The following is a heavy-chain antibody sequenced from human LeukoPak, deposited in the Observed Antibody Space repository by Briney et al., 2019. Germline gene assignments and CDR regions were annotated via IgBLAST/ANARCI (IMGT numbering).Heavy chain of an antibody. D-gene: IGHD3-3*01. CDR3: ARRVFRTSYYDFWSGYRSNWFDP. J-gene: IGHJ5*02. Sequence: SETLSLTCTVSGGSISSSSYYWGWIRQPPGKGLEWIGSIYYSGSTYYNPSLKSRVTISVDTSKNQFSLKLSSVTAADTAVYYCARRVFRTSYYDFWSGYRSNWFDPWGQGTLVTVSS. V-gene: IGHV4-39*01. CDR2: IYYSGST. CDR1: GGSISSSSYY.